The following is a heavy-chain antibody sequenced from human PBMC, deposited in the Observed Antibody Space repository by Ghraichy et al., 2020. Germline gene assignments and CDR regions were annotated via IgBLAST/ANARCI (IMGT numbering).Heavy chain of an antibody. V-gene: IGHV1-18*04. CDR3: ARAIVVVPAAIDYYYGMDV. J-gene: IGHJ6*02. CDR1: GYTFTSYG. D-gene: IGHD2-2*02. CDR2: ISAYNGNT. Sequence: ASVKVSCKASGYTFTSYGISWVRQAPGQGLEWMGWISAYNGNTNYAQKLQGRVTMTTDTSTNTASMALRSLRSDDTAVYYCARAIVVVPAAIDYYYGMDVWGQGTTVTVSS.